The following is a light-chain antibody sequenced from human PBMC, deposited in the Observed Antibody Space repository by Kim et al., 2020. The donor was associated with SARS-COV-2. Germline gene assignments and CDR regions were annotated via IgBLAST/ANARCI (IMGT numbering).Light chain of an antibody. CDR2: EVS. V-gene: IGLV2-23*02. J-gene: IGLJ3*02. Sequence: GQTITISCTGNSSDVGSYNLVSWYQQHPGKAPRLMIYEVSNRPSGVSNRFSASKSGNTASLTISGLQAEDEADYYCCSYASSSTLVFGGGTKVTVL. CDR3: CSYASSSTLV. CDR1: SSDVGSYNL.